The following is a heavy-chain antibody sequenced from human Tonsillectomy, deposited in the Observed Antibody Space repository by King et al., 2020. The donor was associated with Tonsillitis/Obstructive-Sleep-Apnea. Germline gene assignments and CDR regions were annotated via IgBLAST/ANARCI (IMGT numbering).Heavy chain of an antibody. D-gene: IGHD3-3*01. CDR3: ARSGFWSGYAP. V-gene: IGHV4-34*01. CDR1: GGSFSGYY. Sequence: VQLQQWGAGLLKPSETLSLTCAVYGGSFSGYYWSCIRQPPGKGLEWIGEINHSGSTNYNPSLKSRVTISVDTSKNQFSLKLSSVTAADTAVYYCARSGFWSGYAPWGQGTLVTVSS. CDR2: INHSGST. J-gene: IGHJ5*02.